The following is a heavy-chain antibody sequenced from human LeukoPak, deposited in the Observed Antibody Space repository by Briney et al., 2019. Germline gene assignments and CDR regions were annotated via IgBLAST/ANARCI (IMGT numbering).Heavy chain of an antibody. CDR2: VYYSGST. V-gene: IGHV4-39*01. CDR3: ARLLDYGDYAGGDY. J-gene: IGHJ4*02. CDR1: GGSISSSSYY. Sequence: PSETLSLTCTVSGGSISSSSYYWGWIRQPPGKGLEWIGSVYYSGSTFYNPSLKSRVTTSVDISKNQFSLDLRSVTAADTAVYYCARLLDYGDYAGGDYWGQGTLVTVSS. D-gene: IGHD4-17*01.